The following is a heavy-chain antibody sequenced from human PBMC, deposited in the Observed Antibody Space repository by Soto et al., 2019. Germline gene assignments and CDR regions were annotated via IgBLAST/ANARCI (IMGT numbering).Heavy chain of an antibody. CDR1: GGSISSYY. J-gene: IGHJ4*02. CDR2: IYFRGTT. D-gene: IGHD3-22*01. Sequence: PSATLSLTCTVSGGSISSYYWSWIRQPPGKGLEWIGYIYFRGTTNYNPSLKSRVTMSADTSKNQFSLKLNSVTAADTAVYYCARMNYYDTSGYPFDYWGQGMMVTVS. CDR3: ARMNYYDTSGYPFDY. V-gene: IGHV4-59*01.